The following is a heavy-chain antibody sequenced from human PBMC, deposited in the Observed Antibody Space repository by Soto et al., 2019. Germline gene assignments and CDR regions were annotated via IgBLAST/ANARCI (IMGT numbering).Heavy chain of an antibody. Sequence: SGPALVNPTQTLTLTCTFSGFSLSTSGVGVGWIRQPPGKALEWLALIYWDDDKRYSPSLKSRLTITKDTSKNQVVLTMTNMDPVDTATYHCAHRPGYCSSTSCGPGWFDPWGQGTLVTVSS. CDR1: GFSLSTSGVG. CDR3: AHRPGYCSSTSCGPGWFDP. D-gene: IGHD2-2*01. CDR2: IYWDDDK. J-gene: IGHJ5*02. V-gene: IGHV2-5*02.